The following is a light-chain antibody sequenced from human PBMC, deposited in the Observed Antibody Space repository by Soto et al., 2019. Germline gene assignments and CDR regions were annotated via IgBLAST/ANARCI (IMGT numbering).Light chain of an antibody. CDR1: QNVRAF. Sequence: EVVLTQSPATLSLSPGERATLSCRASQNVRAFLDWYQQKPGQAPRLLIYAASNRATGIPDRFSGSGSGTDFTLTISSLEPEDFATYFCQQSFSTPRTFGQGTKVEI. V-gene: IGKV3-11*01. J-gene: IGKJ1*01. CDR2: AAS. CDR3: QQSFSTPRT.